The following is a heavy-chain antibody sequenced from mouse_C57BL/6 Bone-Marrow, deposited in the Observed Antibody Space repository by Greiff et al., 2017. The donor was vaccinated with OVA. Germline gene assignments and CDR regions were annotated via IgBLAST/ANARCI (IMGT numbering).Heavy chain of an antibody. CDR3: ARYIRWLQYYGAMDY. CDR1: GFTFTDYY. V-gene: IGHV7-3*01. CDR2: IRNKANGYTT. Sequence: EVMLVESGGGLVQPGGSLSLSCAASGFTFTDYYMSWVRQPPGKALEWLGFIRNKANGYTTKYSASVKGRFTISRYTSQSILYLQMHALIAEGSATYDGARYIRWLQYYGAMDYWGKGTSVTVSS. D-gene: IGHD2-3*01. J-gene: IGHJ4*01.